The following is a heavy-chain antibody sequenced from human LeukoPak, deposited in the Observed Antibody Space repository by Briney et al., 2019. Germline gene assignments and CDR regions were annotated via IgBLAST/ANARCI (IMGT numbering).Heavy chain of an antibody. D-gene: IGHD7-27*01. CDR1: GYTFTSYG. CDR3: ARGPPNWGYDY. V-gene: IGHV1-8*01. Sequence: ASVKVSCKASGYTFTSYGFNWVRQATGQRPEWMGWMSPNSGDTGYAQKFQDRVTMTRNTSISTAYIELSSLRSDDTAAYYCARGPPNWGYDYWGPGTLVTVSS. J-gene: IGHJ4*02. CDR2: MSPNSGDT.